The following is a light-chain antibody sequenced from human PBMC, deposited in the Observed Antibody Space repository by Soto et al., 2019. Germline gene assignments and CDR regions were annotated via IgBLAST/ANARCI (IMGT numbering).Light chain of an antibody. Sequence: QSALTQPPSASGSPGQSVTISCTGTSSDVGGYNYVSWYQQHPGKAPKLMIYEVSKRPSGVPDRFSGSKSGNTASLTVSGLQAGDEADYYCSSYAGSNNSLYVFGTGTKLTVL. CDR1: SSDVGGYNY. CDR2: EVS. J-gene: IGLJ1*01. CDR3: SSYAGSNNSLYV. V-gene: IGLV2-8*01.